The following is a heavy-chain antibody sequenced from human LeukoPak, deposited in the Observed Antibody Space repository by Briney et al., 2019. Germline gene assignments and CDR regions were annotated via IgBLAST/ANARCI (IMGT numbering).Heavy chain of an antibody. CDR1: GFTFSRHW. D-gene: IGHD3-22*01. CDR2: IKEDGSEK. CDR3: ARTYYYDSSGYYYGY. V-gene: IGHV3-7*03. J-gene: IGHJ4*02. Sequence: GGSLRLSCAASGFTFSRHWMSWVRQAPGKGLEWVANIKEDGSEKYYVDSVKGRFTISRDNAKNSLYLQMNGLRAEDTAVYYCARTYYYDSSGYYYGYWGQGTLVTVSS.